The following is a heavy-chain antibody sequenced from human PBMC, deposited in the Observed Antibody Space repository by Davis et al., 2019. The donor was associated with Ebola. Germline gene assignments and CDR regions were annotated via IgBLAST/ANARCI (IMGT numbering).Heavy chain of an antibody. Sequence: PSETLSLTCTVSGGSISTHYWGWIRQPPGKGLEWIATIYYSGSTYFNPSLKSRVTISLDTSKNQFSLNLKSLTAADTAVYYCVSNSSSSPWFDPWGRGTLVAVSS. CDR3: VSNSSSSPWFDP. D-gene: IGHD6-6*01. V-gene: IGHV4-39*07. J-gene: IGHJ5*02. CDR2: IYYSGST. CDR1: GGSISTHY.